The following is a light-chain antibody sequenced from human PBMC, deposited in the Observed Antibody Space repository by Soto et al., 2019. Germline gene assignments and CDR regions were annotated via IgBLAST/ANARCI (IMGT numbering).Light chain of an antibody. CDR3: CSFAGSYTHYV. J-gene: IGLJ1*01. V-gene: IGLV2-11*01. CDR1: SSDVGGYEY. Sequence: QSALTQPRSVSGSPGQSVTISCTGTSSDVGGYEYVSWYQQHPGKAPKLMIYDVSKRPSGVPDRFSGSKSGNTASLTISGLQAEDEADYYCCSFAGSYTHYVFAIGTKATVL. CDR2: DVS.